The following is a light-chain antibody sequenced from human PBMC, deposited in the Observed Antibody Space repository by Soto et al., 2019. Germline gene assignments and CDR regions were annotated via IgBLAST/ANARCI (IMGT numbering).Light chain of an antibody. CDR1: SSGIGPYNY. J-gene: IGLJ2*01. V-gene: IGLV2-14*01. CDR2: DVN. CDR3: SSYTSTTTVII. Sequence: QSALTQPASVSGSPGQSVTISCTGTSSGIGPYNYVTWYQKHPGKAPKLIIYDVNNRPSGVSNRFSGSKSGNTASLTISGLQSEDEADYYSSSYTSTTTVIIFGGGTQLTVL.